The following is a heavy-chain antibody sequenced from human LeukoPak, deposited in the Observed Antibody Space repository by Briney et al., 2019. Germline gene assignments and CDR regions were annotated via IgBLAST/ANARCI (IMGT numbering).Heavy chain of an antibody. CDR2: INHSGST. D-gene: IGHD3-10*01. J-gene: IGHJ4*02. Sequence: SETLSLTCAVYGGSFSGYYWSWIRQPPGKGLEWIGEINHSGSTNYNPPLKSRVTISVDTTKNQFSLKLSSVTAADTAVYYCARGRGGKVDYWGQGTLVTVSS. CDR1: GGSFSGYY. CDR3: ARGRGGKVDY. V-gene: IGHV4-34*01.